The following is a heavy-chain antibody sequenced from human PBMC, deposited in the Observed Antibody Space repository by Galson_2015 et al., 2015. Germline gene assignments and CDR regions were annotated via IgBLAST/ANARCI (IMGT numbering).Heavy chain of an antibody. CDR3: ARVSNYYYMDV. J-gene: IGHJ6*03. Sequence: SVKVSCKASGYTFTSYGISWVRQAPGQGLEWVGWISADNGNTNYAQKLQGRVTITTDTSKRTAYMELRSLGSDDTAVYYCARVSNYYYMDVWGKGTPVTVSS. V-gene: IGHV1-18*01. CDR1: GYTFTSYG. CDR2: ISADNGNT.